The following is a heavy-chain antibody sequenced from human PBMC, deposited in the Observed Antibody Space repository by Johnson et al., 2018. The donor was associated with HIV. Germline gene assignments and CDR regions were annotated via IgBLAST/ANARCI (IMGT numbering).Heavy chain of an antibody. Sequence: VQLAESGGGLVQPGRSLRLSCAASGFTFDDYAMHWVRQAPGKGLEWVSGISWNSGSIGYADSVKGRFTISRDNAKNSLYLQMNSLRAEDTALYYCAKGSGGDADAFDIWGQGTMVTVSS. CDR3: AKGSGGDADAFDI. D-gene: IGHD3-16*01. J-gene: IGHJ3*02. CDR1: GFTFDDYA. CDR2: ISWNSGSI. V-gene: IGHV3-9*01.